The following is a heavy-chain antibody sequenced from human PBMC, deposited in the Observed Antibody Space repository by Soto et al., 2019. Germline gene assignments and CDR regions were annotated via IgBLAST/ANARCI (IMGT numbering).Heavy chain of an antibody. J-gene: IGHJ4*02. D-gene: IGHD4-17*01. CDR1: GGSFKSGSYS. Sequence: PSETLSLTCTVSGGSFKSGSYSWSWIRQPPGKGLEWIGYVYHTGRTSYNPSLKSRVSISMDTSKNQFSLKLSSVTAADTAVYYCARVFQRDYGGNPYFDYWGQGTLVTVSS. CDR3: ARVFQRDYGGNPYFDY. CDR2: VYHTGRT. V-gene: IGHV4-61*01.